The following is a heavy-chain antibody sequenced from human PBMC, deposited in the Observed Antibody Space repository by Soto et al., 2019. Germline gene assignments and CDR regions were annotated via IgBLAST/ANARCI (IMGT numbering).Heavy chain of an antibody. CDR1: GGSISSSSYY. CDR2: IYYSGST. V-gene: IGHV4-39*01. Sequence: PSETLSLTCTVSGGSISSSSYYWGWIRQPPGKRLEWIGSIYYSGSTYYNKSLKSRVTISVDTSKNQISLKLSSVTAADTTVYKFAKLGRDGSSTSCYGDGFDPWGQGTLVTVSS. D-gene: IGHD2-2*01. J-gene: IGHJ5*02. CDR3: AKLGRDGSSTSCYGDGFDP.